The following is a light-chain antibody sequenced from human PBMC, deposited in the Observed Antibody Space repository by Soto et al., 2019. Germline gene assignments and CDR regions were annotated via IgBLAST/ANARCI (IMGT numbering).Light chain of an antibody. CDR1: ISDIGVTNY. Sequence: QSVLTQPPSASGTPGQRVFISCSGSISDIGVTNYAYWYQHLPGAAPKLLMHSNNLRPSGVPERSSGSKSGTSASLAISGLRSEDEAVYYCASSDDRMGAVIFGGGTKVTVL. J-gene: IGLJ2*01. CDR3: ASSDDRMGAVI. V-gene: IGLV1-47*02. CDR2: SNN.